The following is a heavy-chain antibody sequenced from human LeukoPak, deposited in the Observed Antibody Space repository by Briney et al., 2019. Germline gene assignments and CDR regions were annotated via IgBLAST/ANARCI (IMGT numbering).Heavy chain of an antibody. D-gene: IGHD6-19*01. CDR1: GFSFSSHA. CDR2: ISYDGSNK. CDR3: ARDWPVAGTEHDAFDI. J-gene: IGHJ3*02. Sequence: TGGSLRLSCVASGFSFSSHAMHWVRQAPGKGLDWVAVISYDGSNKYYADSVKGRFTISRDNSKNTLYLEMNSLRVEDTAEYYCARDWPVAGTEHDAFDIWGQGTMVTVSS. V-gene: IGHV3-30*04.